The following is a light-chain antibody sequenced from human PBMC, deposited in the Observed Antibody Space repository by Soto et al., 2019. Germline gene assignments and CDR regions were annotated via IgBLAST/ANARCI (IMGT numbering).Light chain of an antibody. CDR1: QSISSW. Sequence: DIQMTQSPSTLSASVGDRVIITCRASQSISSWLAWYQQKPGKAPKLLIYDASSLESGVPPSFSGSGSGTDFTLTISSLQPKDFATYYCQQANSFPPTTFGQGTRLEIK. CDR3: QQANSFPPTT. J-gene: IGKJ5*01. CDR2: DAS. V-gene: IGKV1-5*01.